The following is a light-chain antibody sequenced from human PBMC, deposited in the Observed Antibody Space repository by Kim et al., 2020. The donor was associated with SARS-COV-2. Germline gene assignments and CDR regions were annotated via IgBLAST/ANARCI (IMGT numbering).Light chain of an antibody. CDR2: STS. Sequence: DIQMTQSPSSLSASVGDRVTITCRASQSIRNYLNWYQHKPGKAPKLLIYSTSTLESGAPSRFSGSGSGTDFRLTITTLQPEDFATYFCQQSYNTPRTFGGGTKVDIK. J-gene: IGKJ4*01. V-gene: IGKV1-39*01. CDR1: QSIRNY. CDR3: QQSYNTPRT.